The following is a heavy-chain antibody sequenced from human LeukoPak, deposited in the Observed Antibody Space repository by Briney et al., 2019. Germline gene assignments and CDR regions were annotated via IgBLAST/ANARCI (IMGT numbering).Heavy chain of an antibody. Sequence: GGSLRLSCAASKFTFSSYSMNWVRQAPGKGLEWIAYITGSSSITYYADSVRGRFTISRDNSKNTLYLQMNSLRAEDTAVYYCAKERYSSGWYYFDYWGQGTLVTVSS. J-gene: IGHJ4*02. CDR1: KFTFSSYS. D-gene: IGHD6-19*01. V-gene: IGHV3-48*01. CDR3: AKERYSSGWYYFDY. CDR2: ITGSSSIT.